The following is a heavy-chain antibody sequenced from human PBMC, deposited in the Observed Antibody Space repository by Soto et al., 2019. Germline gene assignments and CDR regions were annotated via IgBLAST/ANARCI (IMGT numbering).Heavy chain of an antibody. CDR3: ARGGWIAAAGWVV. J-gene: IGHJ6*02. CDR2: INAGNGNT. Sequence: QVQLVQSGAEVKKPGASVKVPCKASGYTFTSYAMHWVRQAPGQRLEWMGWINAGNGNTKYSQKFQGRVTITRDTSASTAYMELSSLRSEDTAVYYCARGGWIAAAGWVVWGQGTTVTVSS. V-gene: IGHV1-3*01. D-gene: IGHD6-13*01. CDR1: GYTFTSYA.